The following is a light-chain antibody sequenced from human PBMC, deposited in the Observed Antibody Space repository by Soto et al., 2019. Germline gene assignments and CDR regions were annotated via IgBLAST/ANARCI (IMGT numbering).Light chain of an antibody. Sequence: DIHMTQSPSTLSASVGDRVTITCRASQSISIWLAWYQQKPGKAPNLLIHKTSSLESGVPSRFSGSGSGTEFTLTISSLQPDDFATYYGQHYTDYSWTFGQGTKVEVK. CDR3: QHYTDYSWT. V-gene: IGKV1-5*03. CDR1: QSISIW. J-gene: IGKJ1*01. CDR2: KTS.